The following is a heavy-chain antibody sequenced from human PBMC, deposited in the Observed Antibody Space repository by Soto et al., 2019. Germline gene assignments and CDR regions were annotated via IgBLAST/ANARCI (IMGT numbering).Heavy chain of an antibody. CDR1: GGSISSSSYY. CDR2: IYYSGST. V-gene: IGHV4-39*01. J-gene: IGHJ4*02. CDR3: ARPETDYYGSGSYSG. D-gene: IGHD3-10*01. Sequence: SETLSLTCTVSGGSISSSSYYWGWIRQPPGKGLEWIGSIYYSGSTYYNPSLKSRVTISVDTSKNQFSLKLSSVTAADTAVYYCARPETDYYGSGSYSGWGQGTLVTVSS.